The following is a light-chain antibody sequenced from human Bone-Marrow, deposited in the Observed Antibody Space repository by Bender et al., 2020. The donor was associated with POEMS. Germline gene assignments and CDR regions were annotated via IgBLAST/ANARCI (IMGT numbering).Light chain of an antibody. Sequence: QSALTQPASVSGSPGQSITISCTGTSSDVGAYNYVSWYQQRPGKAPKLMIYDVTTRPSGVSNRLSGSKSGNTASLTISALQAEDEGHYYCASYTRTGTIVFGGGTRLTVL. CDR1: SSDVGAYNY. CDR2: DVT. V-gene: IGLV2-14*01. J-gene: IGLJ2*01. CDR3: ASYTRTGTIV.